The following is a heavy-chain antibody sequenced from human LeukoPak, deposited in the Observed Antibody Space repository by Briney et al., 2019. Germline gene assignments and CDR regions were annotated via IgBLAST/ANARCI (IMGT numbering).Heavy chain of an antibody. J-gene: IGHJ4*02. Sequence: SETLSLTCTVSGGSISSSSYYWGWIRQPPGKGLEWIGSIYYSGSTHYNPSLKSRVTISVDTSKNQFSLKLSSVTAADTAVYYCASSWPGYNYTYFDYWGQGTLVTVSS. CDR3: ASSWPGYNYTYFDY. V-gene: IGHV4-39*07. CDR2: IYYSGST. CDR1: GGSISSSSYY. D-gene: IGHD5-18*01.